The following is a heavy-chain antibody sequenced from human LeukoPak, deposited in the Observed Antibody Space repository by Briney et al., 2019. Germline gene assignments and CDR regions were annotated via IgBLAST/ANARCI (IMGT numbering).Heavy chain of an antibody. J-gene: IGHJ4*02. CDR2: IRSKANHYAT. V-gene: IGHV3-73*01. Sequence: GGSLRLSCAASGFTFSGSAMHWVRQASGKGLEWVGRIRSKANHYATAYAASVKGRFTVSRDDSKNTAYLQMNSLKTEDTAVYYCAKSFDSSGYAYFDYWGQGTLVTVSS. D-gene: IGHD3-22*01. CDR3: AKSFDSSGYAYFDY. CDR1: GFTFSGSA.